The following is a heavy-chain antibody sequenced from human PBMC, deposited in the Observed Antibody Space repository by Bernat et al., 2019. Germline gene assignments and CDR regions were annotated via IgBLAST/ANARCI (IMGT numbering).Heavy chain of an antibody. Sequence: EVQLVESGGGLVQPGGSLRLSCAASGFTFSSYWMHWVRQAPGKGLVWVSRINSDGSSTSYADSVTCRVTISRDNAMNTLYLQMNSLRAEDTAVYYCARTDFSSSWTGDYYYGMDVWGQGTTVTVSS. V-gene: IGHV3-74*01. CDR1: GFTFSSYW. CDR3: ARTDFSSSWTGDYYYGMDV. D-gene: IGHD6-13*01. J-gene: IGHJ6*02. CDR2: INSDGSST.